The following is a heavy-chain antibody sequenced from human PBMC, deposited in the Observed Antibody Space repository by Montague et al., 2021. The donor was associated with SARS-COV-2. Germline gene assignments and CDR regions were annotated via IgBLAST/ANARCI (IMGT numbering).Heavy chain of an antibody. CDR2: ISAYNGNT. CDR3: AREWSVVSPFDY. Sequence: LVKVSCKASGYTFTSYGISWVRQAPGQGLEWMGWISAYNGNTNYAQKLQGRVTMTTDTSTSTAYIELRSLRSDDTAVYYCAREWSVVSPFDYWGQGTLVTVSS. V-gene: IGHV1-18*01. J-gene: IGHJ4*02. CDR1: GYTFTSYG. D-gene: IGHD2-15*01.